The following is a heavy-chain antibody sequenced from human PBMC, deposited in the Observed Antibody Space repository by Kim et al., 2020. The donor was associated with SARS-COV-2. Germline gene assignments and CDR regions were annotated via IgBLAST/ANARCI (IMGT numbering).Heavy chain of an antibody. CDR1: GFTFSSYA. CDR3: AKDGEDIVVVVAATEVNWFDP. V-gene: IGHV3-23*01. CDR2: ISGSGGST. D-gene: IGHD2-15*01. J-gene: IGHJ5*02. Sequence: GGSLRLSCAASGFTFSSYAMSWVRQAPGKGLEWVSAISGSGGSTYYADSVKGRFTISRDNSKNTLYLQMNSLRAEDTAVYYCAKDGEDIVVVVAATEVNWFDPWGQGTLVTVSS.